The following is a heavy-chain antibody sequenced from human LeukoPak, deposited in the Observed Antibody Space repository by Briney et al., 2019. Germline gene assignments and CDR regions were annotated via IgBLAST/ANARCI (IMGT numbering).Heavy chain of an antibody. V-gene: IGHV3-23*01. J-gene: IGHJ4*02. CDR3: AKGSRWELQTPFDY. CDR2: ISGSGSST. D-gene: IGHD1-26*01. Sequence: GGSPRLSCAASGFTFSNYAMSWVRQAPGKGLEWVSTISGSGSSTYYADSVKGRFTISRDNSKNTLYLQMNSLRAEDTAVYYCAKGSRWELQTPFDYWGQGTLVTVSS. CDR1: GFTFSNYA.